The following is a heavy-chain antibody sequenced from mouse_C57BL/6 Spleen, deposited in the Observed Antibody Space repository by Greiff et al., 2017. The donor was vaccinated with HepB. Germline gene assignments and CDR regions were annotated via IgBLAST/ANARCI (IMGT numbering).Heavy chain of an antibody. Sequence: QVQLKESGAELVRPGASVKLSCKASGYTFTDYYINWVKQRPGQGLEWIARIYPGSGNTYYNEKFKGKATLTAEKSSSTAYMQLSSLTSEDSAVYFCARDYGSSRFAYWGQGTLVTVSA. J-gene: IGHJ3*01. CDR2: IYPGSGNT. CDR3: ARDYGSSRFAY. CDR1: GYTFTDYY. V-gene: IGHV1-76*01. D-gene: IGHD1-1*01.